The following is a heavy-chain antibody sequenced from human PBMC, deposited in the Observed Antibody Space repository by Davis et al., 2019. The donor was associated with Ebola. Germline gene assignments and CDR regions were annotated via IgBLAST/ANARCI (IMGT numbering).Heavy chain of an antibody. J-gene: IGHJ4*02. D-gene: IGHD5-12*01. V-gene: IGHV2-5*02. CDR3: VRGYGGY. Sequence: SGPTLVKPTQTLTLTCTFSGFSLTTSGVTVGWIRQPPGKALEWLALIYWDDDKRYSPSLKSRLTITKDTSKNQVVLTMTNMDPVDTATYYCVRGYGGYWGQGTLVTDSS. CDR1: GFSLTTSGVT. CDR2: IYWDDDK.